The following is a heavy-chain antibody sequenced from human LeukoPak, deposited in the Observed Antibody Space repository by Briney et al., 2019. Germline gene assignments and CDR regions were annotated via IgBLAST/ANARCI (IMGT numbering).Heavy chain of an antibody. CDR3: ARKRGYSSYNWFDP. V-gene: IGHV3-7*01. J-gene: IGHJ5*02. CDR1: GFTFSSYW. D-gene: IGHD5-18*01. Sequence: PGRSLRLSCAASGFTFSSYWMSWVRQAPGKGLEWVANIKQDGSEKYYVDSVKGRFTISRDNAKNSLYLQMNSLRAEDTAVYYCARKRGYSSYNWFDPWGQGTLVTVSS. CDR2: IKQDGSEK.